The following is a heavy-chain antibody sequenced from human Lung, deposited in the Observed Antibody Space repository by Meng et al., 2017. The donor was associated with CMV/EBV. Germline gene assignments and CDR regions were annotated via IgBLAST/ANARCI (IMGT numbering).Heavy chain of an antibody. CDR1: GFTFSSYS. Sequence: GGSXRLSCAASGFTFSSYSRNWVRQAPGKGLEWVSSISSSSSYIYYADSVKGRFTISRDNAKNSLYLQMNSLRAEDTAVYYCARGSSSSWYEGSYYCDYWXQGTXVTVSS. CDR3: ARGSSSSWYEGSYYCDY. CDR2: ISSSSSYI. V-gene: IGHV3-21*01. D-gene: IGHD6-13*01. J-gene: IGHJ4*02.